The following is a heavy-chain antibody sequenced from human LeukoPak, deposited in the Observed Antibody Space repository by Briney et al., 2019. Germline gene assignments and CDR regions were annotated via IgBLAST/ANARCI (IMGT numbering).Heavy chain of an antibody. CDR3: ARDYYGSGSYLPNY. Sequence: GGSLRLSCAASGFTFSSYSMNWVRQAPGKGLEWVSSISSSSSYIYYADSVKGRFTISRDNAKNSLYLQMNSLRAEDTAVYYCARDYYGSGSYLPNYWGQGPLVTVSS. D-gene: IGHD3-10*01. CDR1: GFTFSSYS. J-gene: IGHJ4*02. V-gene: IGHV3-21*01. CDR2: ISSSSSYI.